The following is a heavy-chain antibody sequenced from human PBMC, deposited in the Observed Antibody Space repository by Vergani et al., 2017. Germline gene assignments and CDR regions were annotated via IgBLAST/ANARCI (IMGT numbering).Heavy chain of an antibody. CDR1: GGSISSGGYY. D-gene: IGHD4-17*01. CDR3: ARRYGDYEMTVYWFDP. V-gene: IGHV4-31*01. Sequence: QVQLQESGPGLVKPSQTLSLTCTVSGGSISSGGYYWSWIRQHPGKGLEWIGYIYYSGSTYYNPSLKSLVTISVDTSKNQFSLKLSSVTAADTAVYYCARRYGDYEMTVYWFDPWGQGTLVTVSS. J-gene: IGHJ5*02. CDR2: IYYSGST.